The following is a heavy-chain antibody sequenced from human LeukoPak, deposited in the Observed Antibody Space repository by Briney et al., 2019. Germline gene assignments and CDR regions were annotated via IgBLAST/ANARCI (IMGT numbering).Heavy chain of an antibody. J-gene: IGHJ4*02. D-gene: IGHD3-10*01. CDR2: IYPDDSDT. Sequence: GGSLQISCRASGYRFTSFWIGWVRRMPGKGVGWMGIIYPDDSDTKYSPSLQGQATISADKSISTAYLQWSSLQASDTAIYYCARQHYGSGSLFDYWGQGTLVTVSS. CDR1: GYRFTSFW. V-gene: IGHV5-51*01. CDR3: ARQHYGSGSLFDY.